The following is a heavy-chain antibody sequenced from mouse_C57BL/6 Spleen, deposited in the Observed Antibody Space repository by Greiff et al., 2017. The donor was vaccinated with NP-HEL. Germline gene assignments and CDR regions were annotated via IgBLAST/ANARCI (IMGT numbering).Heavy chain of an antibody. Sequence: QVQLQQPGTELVKPGASVKLSCKASGYTFSSYWMHWVKQRPGQGLEWIGNINPSNGGTNYNEKFKCKATLTVDKSSSTAYMQLSSLTSEDSAVYYCARGDSYWYFDVWGTGTTVTVSS. CDR2: INPSNGGT. CDR1: GYTFSSYW. J-gene: IGHJ1*03. V-gene: IGHV1-53*01. CDR3: ARGDSYWYFDV.